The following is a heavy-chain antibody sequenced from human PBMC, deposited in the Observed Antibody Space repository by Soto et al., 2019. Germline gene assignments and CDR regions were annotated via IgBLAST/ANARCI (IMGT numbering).Heavy chain of an antibody. J-gene: IGHJ4*02. CDR1: TYTFSNYW. CDR2: IYPPDSDT. Sequence: PGESLKISCKGSTYTFSNYWIGWVRQMPGKAPEWMGLIYPPDSDTKYSPSFQGQVTISADKSISTAYLRWSSLMASDTAIYYCASLPYHNSYSGFDSWGQGTPVTVSS. CDR3: ASLPYHNSYSGFDS. D-gene: IGHD1-26*01. V-gene: IGHV5-51*01.